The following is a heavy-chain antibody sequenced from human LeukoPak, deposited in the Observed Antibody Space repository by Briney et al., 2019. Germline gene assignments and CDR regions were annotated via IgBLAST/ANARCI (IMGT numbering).Heavy chain of an antibody. J-gene: IGHJ4*02. CDR3: ARVDYSSSWPYYFDY. V-gene: IGHV3-48*03. D-gene: IGHD6-13*01. Sequence: PGGSLRLSCAASGFTFSSYEMNWVRQAPGKGLEWVSYITSSGSTIYNAHSVKGRFTISRDNAKNSLYLHMNSLRAEDTAVYYCARVDYSSSWPYYFDYWGQGTLVTVSS. CDR1: GFTFSSYE. CDR2: ITSSGSTI.